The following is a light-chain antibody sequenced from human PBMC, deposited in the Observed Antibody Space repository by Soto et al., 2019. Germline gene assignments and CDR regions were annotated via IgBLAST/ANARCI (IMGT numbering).Light chain of an antibody. CDR2: STN. CDR1: SGSVSTSYY. Sequence: QAVVTQEPSSSVSPGGTVTLTCGFSSGSVSTSYYPSWYQQTPCQAPRTLIYSTNTRSSGVPDRFSGSILGNKAALTITGAQADDESDYYCVLYMGSGIWVFGGGTKLTVL. J-gene: IGLJ3*02. CDR3: VLYMGSGIWV. V-gene: IGLV8-61*01.